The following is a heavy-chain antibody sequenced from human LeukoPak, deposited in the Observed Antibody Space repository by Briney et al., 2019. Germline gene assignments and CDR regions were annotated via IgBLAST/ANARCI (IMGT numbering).Heavy chain of an antibody. V-gene: IGHV3-23*01. Sequence: GGSLRLSCAASGFTFSNYAISWVRQAPGKGLEWVSAISDSGRNTYYADSVKGRFTISRDNSKNTLFLQMNSLRAEDTAVYYCAKEGIVVVTPFVDPWGQGALVTVSS. CDR3: AKEGIVVVTPFVDP. D-gene: IGHD3-22*01. CDR2: ISDSGRNT. J-gene: IGHJ5*02. CDR1: GFTFSNYA.